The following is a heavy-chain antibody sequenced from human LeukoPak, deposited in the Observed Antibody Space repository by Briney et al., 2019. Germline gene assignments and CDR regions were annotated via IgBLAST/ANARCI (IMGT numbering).Heavy chain of an antibody. CDR2: ISGSSSTI. Sequence: GGSLRLFCAASGFTFSSYSMNWVRQAPGKGLEWISYISGSSSTIYYADSVKGRFTISRDNAKNSLYLQMNSLRAEDTAVYYCARDSNPGWGRPFDYWGQGTLVTVSS. J-gene: IGHJ4*02. V-gene: IGHV3-48*01. CDR3: ARDSNPGWGRPFDY. D-gene: IGHD3-16*01. CDR1: GFTFSSYS.